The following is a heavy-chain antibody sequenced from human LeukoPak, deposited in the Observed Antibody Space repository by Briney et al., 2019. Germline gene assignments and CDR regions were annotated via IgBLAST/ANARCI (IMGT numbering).Heavy chain of an antibody. CDR3: ARVWSPSYYYYMDV. J-gene: IGHJ6*03. Sequence: KASETLSLTCTVSGGSISSYYWSWIRQPPGKGLEWIGYIYYSGSTNYNPSLKSRVTISVDTSKNQFSLKLSSVTAADTAVYYCARVWSPSYYYYMDVWGKGTTVTISS. CDR2: IYYSGST. D-gene: IGHD3-16*01. V-gene: IGHV4-59*01. CDR1: GGSISSYY.